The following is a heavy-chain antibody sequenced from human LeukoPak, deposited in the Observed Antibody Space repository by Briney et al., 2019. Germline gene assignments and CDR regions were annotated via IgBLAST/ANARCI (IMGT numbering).Heavy chain of an antibody. CDR2: INPNSGGT. J-gene: IGHJ4*02. D-gene: IGHD2-2*01. V-gene: IGHV1-2*02. CDR3: ARANALYCSSTSCLFDY. Sequence: GASVKVSCKASGYTFTGYYMHWVRHAPGQGLEWMAWINPNSGGTYYAQNFHDRITMTRDTSISTAYMELSRLRSDDTAIYYCARANALYCSSTSCLFDYWGQGTLVTVSS. CDR1: GYTFTGYY.